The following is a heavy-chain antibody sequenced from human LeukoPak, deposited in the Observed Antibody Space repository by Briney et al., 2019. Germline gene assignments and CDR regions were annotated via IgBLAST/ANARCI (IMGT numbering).Heavy chain of an antibody. D-gene: IGHD3-10*01. CDR1: GGTFSSYA. J-gene: IGHJ3*02. V-gene: IGHV1-18*01. CDR3: AREDYGSGRTAFDI. CDR2: ISAYNGNT. Sequence: ASVKVSCKASGGTFSSYAISWVRQAPGQGLEWMGWISAYNGNTNYAQKLQGRVTMTTDTSTSTAYMELRSLRSDDTAVYYCAREDYGSGRTAFDIWGQGTMVTVSS.